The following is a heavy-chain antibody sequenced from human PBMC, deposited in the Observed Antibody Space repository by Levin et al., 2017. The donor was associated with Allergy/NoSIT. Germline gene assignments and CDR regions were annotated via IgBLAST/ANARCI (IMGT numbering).Heavy chain of an antibody. D-gene: IGHD1-26*01. Sequence: PGGSLRLSCKASGPTFTSYYMHWVRQAPGQGLEWMGTINPSGGSPSYAQKFQGRVTMTRDTSTTTLYMELSSLRSGDTAVYYCSCGTYLSAFDIWGQGTMVTVSS. CDR1: GPTFTSYY. J-gene: IGHJ3*02. CDR3: SCGTYLSAFDI. CDR2: INPSGGSP. V-gene: IGHV1-46*01.